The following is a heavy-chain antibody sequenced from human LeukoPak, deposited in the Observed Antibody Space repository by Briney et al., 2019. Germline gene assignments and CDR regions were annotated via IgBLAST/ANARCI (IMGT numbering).Heavy chain of an antibody. Sequence: ASVKVSCKASGYTFTSYGISWVRQAPGQGLEWMGWISAYNGNTNYAQKLQGRVTMTTDKSTSTAYMELSSLRSEDTAVYYCARDYDSSGFEPCSMDVWGQGTTVTVSS. CDR3: ARDYDSSGFEPCSMDV. CDR2: ISAYNGNT. V-gene: IGHV1-18*01. CDR1: GYTFTSYG. D-gene: IGHD3-22*01. J-gene: IGHJ6*02.